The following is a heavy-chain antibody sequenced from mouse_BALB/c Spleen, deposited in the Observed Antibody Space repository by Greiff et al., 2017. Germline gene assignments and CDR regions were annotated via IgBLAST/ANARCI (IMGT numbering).Heavy chain of an antibody. Sequence: EVKLQESGPGLVKPSQSLSLTCTVTGYSITSDYAWNWIRQFPGNKLEWMGYISYSGSTSYNPSLKSRISITRDTSKNQFFLQLNSLTTEDTATYYCARIYDYDPAYWGQGTLVTVSA. V-gene: IGHV3-2*02. J-gene: IGHJ3*01. CDR2: ISYSGST. CDR1: GYSITSDYA. CDR3: ARIYDYDPAY. D-gene: IGHD2-4*01.